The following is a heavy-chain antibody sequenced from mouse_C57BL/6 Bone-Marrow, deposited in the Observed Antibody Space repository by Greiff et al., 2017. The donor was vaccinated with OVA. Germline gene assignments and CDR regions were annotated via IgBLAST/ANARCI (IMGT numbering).Heavy chain of an antibody. CDR3: ARRDSGYVFYAKDN. Sequence: QVQLQQPGAELVKPGASVKLSCKASGYTFTSYWMHWVKQRPGQGLEWIGMIYPNSGSTNYNEKFKSKATLTVDKSSSTAYMQLSSLTSEDTAVYDCARRDSGYVFYAKDNEDRGTGVTVTS. CDR1: GYTFTSYW. CDR2: IYPNSGST. D-gene: IGHD3-2*02. J-gene: IGHJ4*01. V-gene: IGHV1-64*01.